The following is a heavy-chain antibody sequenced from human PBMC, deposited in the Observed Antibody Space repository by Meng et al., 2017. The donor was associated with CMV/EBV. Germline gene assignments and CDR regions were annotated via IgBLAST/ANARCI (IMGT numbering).Heavy chain of an antibody. CDR3: ARGWVLGFDY. J-gene: IGHJ4*02. V-gene: IGHV3-7*04. D-gene: IGHD1-26*01. Sequence: GESLKISCAASGFTFSSYWMSWVRQAPGKGLEWVANIKQDGSEKYYVDSVKGRFTISRDNAKNSLYLQMNSLRAEDTAVYYCARGWVLGFDYWGQGTLVTVSS. CDR2: IKQDGSEK. CDR1: GFTFSSYW.